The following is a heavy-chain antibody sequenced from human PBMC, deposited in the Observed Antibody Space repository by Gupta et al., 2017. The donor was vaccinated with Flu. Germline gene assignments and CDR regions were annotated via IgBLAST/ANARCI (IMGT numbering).Heavy chain of an antibody. CDR2: INHSGST. CDR3: ARGPKKQTYDFWSGYYSGKASMNYGMDV. Sequence: KGLEWIGEINHSGSTNYNPSLKSRVTISVDTSKNQFSLKLSSVTAADTAVYYCARGPKKQTYDFWSGYYSGKASMNYGMDVWGQGTTVTVSS. V-gene: IGHV4-34*01. J-gene: IGHJ6*02. D-gene: IGHD3-3*01.